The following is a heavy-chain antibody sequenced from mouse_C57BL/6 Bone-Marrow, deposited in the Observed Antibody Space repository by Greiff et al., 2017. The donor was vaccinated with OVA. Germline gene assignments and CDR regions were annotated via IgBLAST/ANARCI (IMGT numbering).Heavy chain of an antibody. CDR1: GISITTGNYR. CDR2: IYYSGTI. V-gene: IGHV3-5*01. Sequence: EVNLVESGPGLVKPSQTVFLTCTVTGISITTGNYRWSWIRQFPGNKLEWIGYIYYSGTITYNPSLTSRTTITRDTPKNQFFLEMNSLTAEDTATYYCARDGGDGYYLYYAMDYWGQGTSVTVSS. CDR3: ARDGGDGYYLYYAMDY. J-gene: IGHJ4*01. D-gene: IGHD2-3*01.